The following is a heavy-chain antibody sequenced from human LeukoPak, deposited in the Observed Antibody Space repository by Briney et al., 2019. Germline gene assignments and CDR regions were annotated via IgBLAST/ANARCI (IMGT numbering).Heavy chain of an antibody. Sequence: SETLSLTCAVYGGSFSGYYWSWIRQPPGKGLEWIGYIYYSGSTNYNPSLKSRVTISVDTSKNQFSLKLSSVTAADTAVYYCARLVPGSYYYYGMDVWGQGTTVTVSS. D-gene: IGHD2-8*01. CDR1: GGSFSGYY. V-gene: IGHV4-59*08. CDR2: IYYSGST. J-gene: IGHJ6*02. CDR3: ARLVPGSYYYYGMDV.